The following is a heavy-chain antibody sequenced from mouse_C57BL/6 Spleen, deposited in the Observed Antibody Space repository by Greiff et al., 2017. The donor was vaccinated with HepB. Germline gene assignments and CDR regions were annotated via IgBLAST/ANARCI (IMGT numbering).Heavy chain of an antibody. V-gene: IGHV1-78*01. CDR1: GYTFTDHT. J-gene: IGHJ2*01. D-gene: IGHD1-1*01. CDR2: IYPRDGST. CDR3: ARGYCGSSSYYFDH. Sequence: QVQLQQSDAELVQPGASVKISCKVSGYTFTDHTIHWMKQRPEQGLEWIGYIYPRDGSTKYNEKFKGKATLTADKSSSTAYMPLNSLTSEDSAVDFCARGYCGSSSYYFDHWGEGTTLTVSS.